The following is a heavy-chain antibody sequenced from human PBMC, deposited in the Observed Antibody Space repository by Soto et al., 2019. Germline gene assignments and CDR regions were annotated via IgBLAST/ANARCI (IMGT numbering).Heavy chain of an antibody. V-gene: IGHV4-30-2*01. CDR1: GGSISSGGYS. CDR3: ARHGYNYGGGYFDY. J-gene: IGHJ4*02. Sequence: PSETLSLTCAVSGGSISSGGYSWSWIRQPPGKGLEWIGDIYHSGSTYYNPSLKSRVTISVDRSKKQFSLKLSSVTAADTAVYYCARHGYNYGGGYFDYWGQGTLVTVSS. CDR2: IYHSGST. D-gene: IGHD5-18*01.